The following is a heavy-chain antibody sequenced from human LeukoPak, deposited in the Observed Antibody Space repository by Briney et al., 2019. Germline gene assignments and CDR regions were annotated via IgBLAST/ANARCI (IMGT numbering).Heavy chain of an antibody. D-gene: IGHD6-13*01. CDR3: ARHPRRIARGRGAFDI. CDR2: IYYSGST. Sequence: PSETLSLTCAVYGGSFSGYYWSWIRQPPGKGLEWIGYIYYSGSTNYNPSLKSRVTISVDTSKNQFSLKLSSVTAADTAVYYCARHPRRIARGRGAFDIWGQGTMVTVSS. CDR1: GGSFSGYY. V-gene: IGHV4-59*08. J-gene: IGHJ3*02.